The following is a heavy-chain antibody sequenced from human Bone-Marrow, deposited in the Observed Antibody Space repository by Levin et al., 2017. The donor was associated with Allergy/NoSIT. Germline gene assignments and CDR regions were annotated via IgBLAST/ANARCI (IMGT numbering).Heavy chain of an antibody. CDR1: GFNFRTFP. Sequence: GGSLRLSCSASGFNFRTFPLAWVRQAPGKGLDWVAILSYDGSAEHYADSVRGRFTISRDISTNTLYLQMNSLIPEDTALYYCAREHGGDLFYFDSWGQGTLVTVSS. V-gene: IGHV3-30*04. CDR2: LSYDGSAE. J-gene: IGHJ4*02. CDR3: AREHGGDLFYFDS. D-gene: IGHD2-21*02.